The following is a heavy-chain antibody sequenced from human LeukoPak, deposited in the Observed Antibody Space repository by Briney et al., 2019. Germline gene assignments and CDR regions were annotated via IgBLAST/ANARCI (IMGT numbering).Heavy chain of an antibody. CDR1: GYTFTSYA. Sequence: ASVKVSCKASGYTFTSYAMHRVRQAPGQRLEWMGWINAGNGNTKYSQKFQGRVTITRDTSASTAYMELSSLRSEDTAVYYCARTPLSSSGWYSYYYYGMDVWGQGTTVTVSS. CDR3: ARTPLSSSGWYSYYYYGMDV. CDR2: INAGNGNT. V-gene: IGHV1-3*01. J-gene: IGHJ6*02. D-gene: IGHD6-19*01.